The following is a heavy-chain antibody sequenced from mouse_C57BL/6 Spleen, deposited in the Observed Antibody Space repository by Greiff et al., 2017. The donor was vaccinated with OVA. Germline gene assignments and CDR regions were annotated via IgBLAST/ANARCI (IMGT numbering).Heavy chain of an antibody. CDR1: GYTFTSYT. J-gene: IGHJ2*01. CDR2: INPSSGYT. V-gene: IGHV1-4*01. CDR3: ARWDWDPYFDD. D-gene: IGHD4-1*01. Sequence: VQRVESGAELARPGASVKMSCKASGYTFTSYTMHWVKQRPGQGLEWIGYINPSSGYTKYNQKFKDKATLTADKSSSTAYMQLSSLTSEDSAVYYCARWDWDPYFDDWGQGTTLTASS.